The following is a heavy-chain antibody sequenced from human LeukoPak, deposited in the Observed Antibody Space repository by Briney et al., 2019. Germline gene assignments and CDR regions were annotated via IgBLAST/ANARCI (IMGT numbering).Heavy chain of an antibody. Sequence: GGSLRLSCAASGFTFSSYSMNWVRQAPGKGLEWVSSISSSSSYIYYADSVKGRFTISRDNAKNSLYLQMNSLRAEDTAVYYCARAGITIFGVVNGYDYWGQGTLVTVSS. CDR1: GFTFSSYS. CDR3: ARAGITIFGVVNGYDY. J-gene: IGHJ4*02. D-gene: IGHD3-3*01. V-gene: IGHV3-21*01. CDR2: ISSSSSYI.